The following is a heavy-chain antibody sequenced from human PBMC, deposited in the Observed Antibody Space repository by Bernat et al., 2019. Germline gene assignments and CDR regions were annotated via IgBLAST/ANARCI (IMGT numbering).Heavy chain of an antibody. CDR3: AKGKKGYYYDSSGYFY. CDR2: ISGSGGST. Sequence: EVQLVESGGGLVKPGGSLRLSCAASGFTFSSYAMSWVRQAPGKGLEWVSAISGSGGSTYYADSVKGRFTISRDNSKNMLYLQMNSLRAEDTAVYYCAKGKKGYYYDSSGYFYWGQGTVVTVSS. D-gene: IGHD3-22*01. J-gene: IGHJ4*02. V-gene: IGHV3-23*04. CDR1: GFTFSSYA.